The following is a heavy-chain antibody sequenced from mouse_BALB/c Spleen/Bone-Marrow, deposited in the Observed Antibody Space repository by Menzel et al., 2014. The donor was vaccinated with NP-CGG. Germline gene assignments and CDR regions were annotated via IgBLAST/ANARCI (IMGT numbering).Heavy chain of an antibody. V-gene: IGHV1-9*01. D-gene: IGHD2-1*01. CDR3: ARFYYGNPTGYFDY. CDR1: GYTFSSYW. J-gene: IGHJ2*01. Sequence: QAHVKQSGAELMKPGASMKISCKATGYTFSSYWIEWVKQRPGHGLEWIGEILPGSGSTNYNEQFKGKATFTADASSSTAYMELSSLTSEDSAVYYCARFYYGNPTGYFDYWGQGTTLTVSS. CDR2: ILPGSGST.